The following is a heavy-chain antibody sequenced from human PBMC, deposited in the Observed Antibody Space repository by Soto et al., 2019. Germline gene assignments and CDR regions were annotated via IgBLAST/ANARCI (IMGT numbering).Heavy chain of an antibody. J-gene: IGHJ4*02. CDR2: MYHSGST. Sequence: QLQLQESGSGLVKPSQTLSLTCAVSCGSISSGGYSWSWFRQPPGKGLEWIGYMYHSGSTYYNPSLKSRVTISIDRSKNQFSLKLSSVTAADTAVYYCARVPDYWGQGILVTVSS. CDR3: ARVPDY. CDR1: CGSISSGGYS. D-gene: IGHD2-2*01. V-gene: IGHV4-30-2*01.